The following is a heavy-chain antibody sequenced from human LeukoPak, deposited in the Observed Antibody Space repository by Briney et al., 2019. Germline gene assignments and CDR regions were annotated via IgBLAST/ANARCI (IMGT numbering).Heavy chain of an antibody. CDR3: ARGRGDSSSWYFDY. Sequence: PGGSLRLSCAASGFTFSNFWMTWVHQAPGKGLEWVANVKQDGSEKSCVDSVKGRFTISRDNAKNSLYLQMNSLRVEDTAVYYCARGRGDSSSWYFDYWGQGTLVTVSS. D-gene: IGHD6-13*01. V-gene: IGHV3-7*01. CDR1: GFTFSNFW. CDR2: VKQDGSEK. J-gene: IGHJ4*02.